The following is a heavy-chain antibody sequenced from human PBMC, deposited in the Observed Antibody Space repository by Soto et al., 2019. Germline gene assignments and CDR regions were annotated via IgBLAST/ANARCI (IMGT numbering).Heavy chain of an antibody. V-gene: IGHV3-48*03. CDR2: ISSGASNM. Sequence: GGSLRFSCAASGFAFSGFEMNWVRQAPGKGLEWVSYISSGASNMYYADSVKGRFTISRDNAQSSLYLQMNSLRVEDTAVYYCARDPNYDFWSGYRNKEGTYGMDVWGQGTTVTVSS. CDR3: ARDPNYDFWSGYRNKEGTYGMDV. CDR1: GFAFSGFE. D-gene: IGHD3-3*01. J-gene: IGHJ6*02.